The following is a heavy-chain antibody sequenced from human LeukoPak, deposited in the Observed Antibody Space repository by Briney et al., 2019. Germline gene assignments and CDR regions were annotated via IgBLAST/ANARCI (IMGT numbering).Heavy chain of an antibody. CDR1: GYTFTSYY. Sequence: ASVKVSCTASGYTFTSYYMHWVRQAPGQGLEWMGIINPSGGSTSYAQKFQGRVTMTRDTSTSTVYMELSSLRSEDTAVYYCARELRFLEWLLFDDYDAFDIWGQGTMVTVSS. V-gene: IGHV1-46*01. D-gene: IGHD3-3*01. J-gene: IGHJ3*02. CDR2: INPSGGST. CDR3: ARELRFLEWLLFDDYDAFDI.